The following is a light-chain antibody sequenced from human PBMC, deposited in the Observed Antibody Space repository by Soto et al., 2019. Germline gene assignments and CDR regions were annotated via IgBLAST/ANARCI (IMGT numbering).Light chain of an antibody. V-gene: IGLV2-14*01. CDR2: EVG. Sequence: QSVLTQPASVSGSPGQSITISCTGTNSDVGDYNYVTWYQQHPGKAPKLMIYEVGNRPSGVSDRFSGSKSGNTASLTISGLQAEDEADYYCSSYTGTTTAVFGTGTKVTVL. CDR1: NSDVGDYNY. J-gene: IGLJ1*01. CDR3: SSYTGTTTAV.